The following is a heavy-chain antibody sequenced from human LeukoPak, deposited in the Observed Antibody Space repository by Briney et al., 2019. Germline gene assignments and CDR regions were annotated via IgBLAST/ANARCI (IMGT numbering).Heavy chain of an antibody. V-gene: IGHV3-66*01. CDR3: ARDTMVRGVTIPFDY. Sequence: PGGSLRLSCAASGFTVSSNYMSWVRQAPGKGLEWVSTIYSGGSTYYADSVKGRFTISRDDSRNTLYLQMNSLRAGDTAVYYCARDTMVRGVTIPFDYWGQGTLVTVSS. J-gene: IGHJ4*02. D-gene: IGHD3-10*01. CDR1: GFTVSSNY. CDR2: IYSGGST.